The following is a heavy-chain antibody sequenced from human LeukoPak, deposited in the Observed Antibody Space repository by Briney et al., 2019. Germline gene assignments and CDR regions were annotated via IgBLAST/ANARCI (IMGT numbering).Heavy chain of an antibody. J-gene: IGHJ4*02. Sequence: ASVKVSCKASGYTFTGYYMHWVRQAPGQGLEWMVRINTNSGGTNYAQTFQGRATMTRDTSISTAYIGLTRLRSSHTPVTYRARGQPRMKQQLVGEFWGGGTVVTVSS. D-gene: IGHD6-13*01. CDR3: ARGQPRMKQQLVGEF. CDR2: INTNSGGT. V-gene: IGHV1-2*06. CDR1: GYTFTGYY.